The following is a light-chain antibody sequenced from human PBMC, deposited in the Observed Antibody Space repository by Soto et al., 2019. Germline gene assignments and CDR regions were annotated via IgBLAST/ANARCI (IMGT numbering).Light chain of an antibody. CDR3: QQSFSFPWT. Sequence: DIQMTQSPSSLSASVVDRVTFTCRASQHIRTYLNWYQRKPGKAPDLLIYSASSLKSGVPSRFSGSGSGTDFTLAISGLQPEDLATYFCQQSFSFPWTFGQGTKVE. CDR2: SAS. CDR1: QHIRTY. V-gene: IGKV1-39*01. J-gene: IGKJ1*01.